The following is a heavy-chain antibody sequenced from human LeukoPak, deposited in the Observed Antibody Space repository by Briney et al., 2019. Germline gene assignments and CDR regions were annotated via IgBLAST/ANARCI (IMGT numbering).Heavy chain of an antibody. Sequence: SETLSLTCTVSGGSISSYYWSWIRQPAGKGLEWIGRIYTSGSTNYNPSLKSRVTMSVGTSKNQFSLKLSSVTAADTAVYYCARGFIEWLLLDYWGQGTLVTVSS. CDR1: GGSISSYY. CDR2: IYTSGST. CDR3: ARGFIEWLLLDY. V-gene: IGHV4-4*07. J-gene: IGHJ4*02. D-gene: IGHD3-3*01.